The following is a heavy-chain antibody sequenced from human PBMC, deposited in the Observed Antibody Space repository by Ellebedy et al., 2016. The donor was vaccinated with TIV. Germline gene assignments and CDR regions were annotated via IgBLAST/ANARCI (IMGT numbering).Heavy chain of an antibody. CDR1: GFTFSSYS. D-gene: IGHD3-22*01. CDR3: ARDPVPVVVITPGYYGMDV. Sequence: GGSLRLSCAASGFTFSSYSMNWVRQAPGKGLEWVSSISSSSSYIYYADSVKGRFTISRDNAKNSLYLQMNSLRAEDTAVYYCARDPVPVVVITPGYYGMDVWGQGTTVTVSS. V-gene: IGHV3-21*01. J-gene: IGHJ6*02. CDR2: ISSSSSYI.